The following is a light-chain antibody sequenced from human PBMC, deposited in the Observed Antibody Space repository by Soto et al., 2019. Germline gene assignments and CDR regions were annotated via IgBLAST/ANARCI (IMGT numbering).Light chain of an antibody. CDR2: EVS. CDR3: NSYTGSSTYV. CDR1: SSDVGSYNR. J-gene: IGLJ1*01. Sequence: QSVLTQPPSVSRTPGQSVAISCTGTSSDVGSYNRVSWYQQPPGAAPKLMICEVSNRPSGVPDRFSGSKSGNTASLTISGLQAEDEDDYYCNSYTGSSTYVFGTGTKVTV. V-gene: IGLV2-18*02.